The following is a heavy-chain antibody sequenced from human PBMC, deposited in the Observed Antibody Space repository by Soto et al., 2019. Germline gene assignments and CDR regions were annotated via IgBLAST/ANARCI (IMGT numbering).Heavy chain of an antibody. CDR1: GGSISSGGYY. CDR3: ARGVIAVAGYHFDF. Sequence: LSLTCTVSGGSISSGGYYWSWIRQHPGRGLEWIGYIYYSGSTYYNPSLKSRVTISVDTSKNQFSLKLSSVTAADTAVYYCARGVIAVAGYHFDFWGQGALVTVSS. V-gene: IGHV4-31*03. J-gene: IGHJ4*02. CDR2: IYYSGST. D-gene: IGHD6-19*01.